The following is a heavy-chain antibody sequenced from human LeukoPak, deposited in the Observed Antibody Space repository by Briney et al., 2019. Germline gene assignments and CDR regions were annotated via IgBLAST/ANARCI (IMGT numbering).Heavy chain of an antibody. CDR3: ARVKGAHDAFDI. CDR1: GDSVSSNSAA. V-gene: IGHV6-1*01. D-gene: IGHD4/OR15-4a*01. Sequence: SQTLSLTCAISGDSVSSNSAAWNWIRQSPSRGLEWLGRTYYRSKWYNDYAVSVKSRITINPDTSKNQFSLKLSSVTAADTAVYYCARVKGAHDAFDIWGQGTMVTVSS. J-gene: IGHJ3*02. CDR2: TYYRSKWYN.